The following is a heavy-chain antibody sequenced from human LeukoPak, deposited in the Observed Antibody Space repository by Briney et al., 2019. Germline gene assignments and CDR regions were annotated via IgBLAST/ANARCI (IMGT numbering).Heavy chain of an antibody. J-gene: IGHJ4*02. CDR2: IKQDGSEK. D-gene: IGHD3-9*01. CDR1: GFTFSSYW. CDR3: ARAFYYDILTGYWDYFDY. Sequence: GGSLRLSCAASGFTFSSYWMSWVRQAPGKGLEWVVNIKQDGSEKYYVDSVKGRFTISRDNAKNSLYLQMNSLRAEDTAVYYCARAFYYDILTGYWDYFDYWGQGTLVTVSS. V-gene: IGHV3-7*03.